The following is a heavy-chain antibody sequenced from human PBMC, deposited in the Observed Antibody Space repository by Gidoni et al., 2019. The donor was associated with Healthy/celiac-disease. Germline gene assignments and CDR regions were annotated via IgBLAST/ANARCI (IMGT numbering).Heavy chain of an antibody. V-gene: IGHV4-39*01. CDR3: ARQGGYSSSWFAFDI. Sequence: QLQLQASGPGLVKPSATLSLTCTVSGGSICSSSYYWGWLRQPPGKGLEWIGSIYYSGSTYYNPSLKSRVTISVDTSKNQFSLKLSSVTAADTAVYYCARQGGYSSSWFAFDIWGQGTMVTVSS. CDR1: GGSICSSSYY. J-gene: IGHJ3*02. D-gene: IGHD6-13*01. CDR2: IYYSGST.